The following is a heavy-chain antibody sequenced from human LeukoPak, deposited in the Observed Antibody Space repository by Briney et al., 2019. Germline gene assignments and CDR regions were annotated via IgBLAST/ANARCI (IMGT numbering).Heavy chain of an antibody. CDR2: IYYSGST. V-gene: IGHV4-61*01. CDR3: ARGDYGGWFDP. J-gene: IGHJ5*02. Sequence: PSETLSLTCTVSGGSISSGSYYWSWIRQPPGKGLEWIGYIYYSGSTNYNPSLKSRVTISVDTSKNQSSLKLSSVTAADTAVYYCARGDYGGWFDPWGQGTLVTVSS. CDR1: GGSISSGSYY. D-gene: IGHD4-17*01.